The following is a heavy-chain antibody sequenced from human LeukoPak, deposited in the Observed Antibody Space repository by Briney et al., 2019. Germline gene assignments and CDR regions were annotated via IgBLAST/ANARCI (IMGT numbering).Heavy chain of an antibody. J-gene: IGHJ4*02. Sequence: SETLSLTCAVYGGSFSGYYWSWIRQPPGKGLEWIGEINHSGSTNYNPSLKSRVTISVDTSKNQFSLKLSSATAADTAVYYCARRGPPYYYGSGSYSPKFDYWGQGTLVTVSS. D-gene: IGHD3-10*01. V-gene: IGHV4-34*01. CDR2: INHSGST. CDR3: ARRGPPYYYGSGSYSPKFDY. CDR1: GGSFSGYY.